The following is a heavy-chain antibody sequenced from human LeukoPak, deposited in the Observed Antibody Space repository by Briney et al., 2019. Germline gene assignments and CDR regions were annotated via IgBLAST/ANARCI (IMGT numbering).Heavy chain of an antibody. V-gene: IGHV3-30*02. J-gene: IGHJ6*03. D-gene: IGHD4-17*01. Sequence: PGGSLRLSCAASRFTFSSYGMHWVRQAPGKGLEWVAYIQYDGSNEQYADSVKGRFSISRDSSKNILYLQMNSLRAEDTAVYYCARGNRDYGYPIYYYYYYMDVWGKGTTVTVSS. CDR3: ARGNRDYGYPIYYYYYYMDV. CDR2: IQYDGSNE. CDR1: RFTFSSYG.